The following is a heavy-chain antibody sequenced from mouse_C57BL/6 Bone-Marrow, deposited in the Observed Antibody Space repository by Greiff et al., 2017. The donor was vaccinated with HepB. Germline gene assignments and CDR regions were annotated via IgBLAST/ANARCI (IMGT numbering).Heavy chain of an antibody. CDR1: GYTFTSYW. Sequence: VQLQQPGAELVRPGTSVKLSCKASGYTFTSYWMHWVKQRPGQGLEWIGVIDPSDSYTNYNQKFKGKATLTVDTSSSTAYMQLSRLTSEDSAVYYCARRGYGRYAMDYWGQGTSVTVSS. J-gene: IGHJ4*01. CDR2: IDPSDSYT. D-gene: IGHD1-1*01. CDR3: ARRGYGRYAMDY. V-gene: IGHV1-59*01.